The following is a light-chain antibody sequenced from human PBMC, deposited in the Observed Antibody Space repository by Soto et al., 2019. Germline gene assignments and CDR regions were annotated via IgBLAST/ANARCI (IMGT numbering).Light chain of an antibody. CDR2: GAS. Sequence: EIVLTQSPGTLSLSPGERATLSCRSSQSVSSAYLAWYQQKPGQAPRLLIYGASSRATGIPDRFSGSGYRTDFTLTISRLEPEDFAVYYCQQSHSSPYSFGQGTKLEIK. CDR3: QQSHSSPYS. CDR1: QSVSSAY. J-gene: IGKJ2*01. V-gene: IGKV3-20*01.